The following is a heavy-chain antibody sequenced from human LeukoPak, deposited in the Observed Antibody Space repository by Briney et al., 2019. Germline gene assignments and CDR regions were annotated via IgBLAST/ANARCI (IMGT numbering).Heavy chain of an antibody. Sequence: GGSLRLSCAASGFTFSTYAMSWVRQAPGKGLEWVSGISGSGGSTYYADSVKGRFTISRDNSKNTLYLQMNSLRAEDTAVYYCAREGGLDSSGLDYWGQGTLVTVSS. V-gene: IGHV3-23*01. CDR2: ISGSGGST. J-gene: IGHJ4*02. CDR3: AREGGLDSSGLDY. D-gene: IGHD3-22*01. CDR1: GFTFSTYA.